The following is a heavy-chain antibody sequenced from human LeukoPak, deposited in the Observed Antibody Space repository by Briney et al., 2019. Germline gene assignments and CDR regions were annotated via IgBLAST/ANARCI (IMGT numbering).Heavy chain of an antibody. CDR3: ARARSIAVAGRRCFDY. CDR2: IIPIFGTA. J-gene: IGHJ4*02. Sequence: GASVKVSCKASGGTFSSYAISWVRQAPGQGLEWMGGIIPIFGTANYAQKFQGRVTITADESTSTAYMELSSLRSEDTAVYYCARARSIAVAGRRCFDYWGQGTLVTVSS. V-gene: IGHV1-69*13. CDR1: GGTFSSYA. D-gene: IGHD6-19*01.